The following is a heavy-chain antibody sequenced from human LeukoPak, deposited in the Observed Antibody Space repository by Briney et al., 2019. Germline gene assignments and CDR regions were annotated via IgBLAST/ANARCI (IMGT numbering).Heavy chain of an antibody. V-gene: IGHV3-23*01. CDR1: GSTFSSYA. CDR2: ISGSGGST. J-gene: IGHJ4*02. D-gene: IGHD6-13*01. CDR3: AGPGYSSSWYEGY. Sequence: GGSLRLSCAASGSTFSSYAMSWVRQAPGKGLEWVSTISGSGGSTDYADSVKGRFTISRDNSKNTLYLQMNSLRVEDTAAYYCAGPGYSSSWYEGYWGQGTLVTVSS.